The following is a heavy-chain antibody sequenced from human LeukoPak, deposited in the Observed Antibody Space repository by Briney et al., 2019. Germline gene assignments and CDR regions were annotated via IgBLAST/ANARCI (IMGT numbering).Heavy chain of an antibody. CDR2: IYPGDSDT. CDR1: GYSFTSYW. J-gene: IGHJ5*02. CDR3: ARQTNYYDSSGYYYVRWFDP. V-gene: IGHV5-51*01. D-gene: IGHD3-22*01. Sequence: KVSCKASGYSFTSYWIGWVRHMPGKGLEWMGIIYPGDSDTRYSPSFQGQVTISADKSISTAYLQWSSLKASDTAMYYCARQTNYYDSSGYYYVRWFDPWGQGTLVTVSS.